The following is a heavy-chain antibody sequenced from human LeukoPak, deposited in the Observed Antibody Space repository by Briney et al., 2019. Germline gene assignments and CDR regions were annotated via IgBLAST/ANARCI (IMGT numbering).Heavy chain of an antibody. J-gene: IGHJ6*02. CDR1: GGSFGGYY. CDR3: ARGQPLYSNLNYYGMDV. Sequence: KPSETLSLTCAVYGGSFGGYYWGGFGRPPGKGWEWFGEINHSGSTNYNPSLKSRVTISVDTSKNQFSLKLSSVTAADTAVYYCARGQPLYSNLNYYGMDVWGQGTTVTVSS. CDR2: INHSGST. V-gene: IGHV4-34*01. D-gene: IGHD4-11*01.